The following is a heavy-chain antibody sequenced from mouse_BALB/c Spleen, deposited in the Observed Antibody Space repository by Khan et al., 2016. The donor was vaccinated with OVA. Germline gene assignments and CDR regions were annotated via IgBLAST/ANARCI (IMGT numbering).Heavy chain of an antibody. CDR2: IDPENGET. CDR1: GFNIKDSY. J-gene: IGHJ3*01. CDR3: ARPGYFAWFTY. Sequence: EVQLQESGAELVRPGALVKLSCKASGFNIKDSYMHWVKQRPEQGLEWIGWIDPENGETVYDPRFQGKASITSDTSSNTAYLQFSSLTSEDTAVYYWARPGYFAWFTYWGQGTLVTVSA. V-gene: IGHV14-1*02.